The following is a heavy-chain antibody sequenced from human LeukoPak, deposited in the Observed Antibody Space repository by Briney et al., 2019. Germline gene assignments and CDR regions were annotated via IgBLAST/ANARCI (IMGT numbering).Heavy chain of an antibody. J-gene: IGHJ4*02. Sequence: SETLSLTCAVYGGSFSGYYWSWIRQPPGKGLEWIGEINHSGSTNYNPSLKSRVTISVDTSKNQFSLKLSSVTAADTAVYYCAIRGYCSGGSCLTLFDYWGQGTLVTVSS. CDR3: AIRGYCSGGSCLTLFDY. CDR2: INHSGST. D-gene: IGHD2-15*01. CDR1: GGSFSGYY. V-gene: IGHV4-34*01.